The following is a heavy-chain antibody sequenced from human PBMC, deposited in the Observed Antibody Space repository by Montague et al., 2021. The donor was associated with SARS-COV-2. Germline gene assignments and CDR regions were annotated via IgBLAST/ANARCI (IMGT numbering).Heavy chain of an antibody. CDR1: GGSVSSRSYY. CDR2: IYYSGST. V-gene: IGHV4-39*01. CDR3: ARRGDYGGLCFDY. D-gene: IGHD4-23*01. Sequence: SETLSLTCTVSGGSVSSRSYYWGWIRQPPGKGLEWIGSIYYSGSTHYNPSLKSRVTISVDTSKNQFSLKLSSVTAADTAVYYCARRGDYGGLCFDYWGQGTLVSVSS. J-gene: IGHJ4*02.